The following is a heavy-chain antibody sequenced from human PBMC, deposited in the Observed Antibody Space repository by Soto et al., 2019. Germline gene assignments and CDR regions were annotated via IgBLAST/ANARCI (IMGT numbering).Heavy chain of an antibody. CDR2: IYYSGST. V-gene: IGHV4-59*08. CDR1: GGSISSYY. CDR3: ARRWGRIFYY. D-gene: IGHD7-27*01. Sequence: SETLSLTCTVSGGSISSYYWSWIRQPPGKGLEWIGYIYYSGSTNYNPSLKSRVTISVDTSKNQFSLKLSSVTAADTAVYYCARRWGRIFYYWGKGTLVTVSS. J-gene: IGHJ4*02.